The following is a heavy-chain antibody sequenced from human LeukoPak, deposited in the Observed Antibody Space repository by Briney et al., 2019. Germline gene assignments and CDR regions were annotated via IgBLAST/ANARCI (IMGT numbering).Heavy chain of an antibody. D-gene: IGHD3-16*01. Sequence: SETLSLTCTVSGGSISSGGYYWSWIRQPPGKGLEWIGYIYHSGVTDYNPSLKSRVTISVDTSKNQFSLKLSSVTAADTAVYNCARVGGSAYPSTGFDFWGQGTLVTVSS. V-gene: IGHV4-30-2*01. J-gene: IGHJ5*01. CDR2: IYHSGVT. CDR1: GGSISSGGYY. CDR3: ARVGGSAYPSTGFDF.